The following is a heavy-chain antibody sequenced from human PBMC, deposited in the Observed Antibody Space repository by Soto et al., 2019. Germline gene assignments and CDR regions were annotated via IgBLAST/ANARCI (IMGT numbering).Heavy chain of an antibody. J-gene: IGHJ6*02. CDR2: MNPNSGNT. CDR3: ARGQRYYGMDV. CDR1: GYTFTSYD. V-gene: IGHV1-8*01. Sequence: QVQLVQSGAEVKKPGASVKVSCKASGYTFTSYDINWVRQATGQGLEWMGWMNPNSGNTGYAQQCEGRVSMTRNTSIRTPYMELSSLRSEDTAVYYCARGQRYYGMDVWGQGTTVTVSS.